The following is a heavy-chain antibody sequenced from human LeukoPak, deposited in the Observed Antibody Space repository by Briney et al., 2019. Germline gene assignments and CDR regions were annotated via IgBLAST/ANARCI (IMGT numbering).Heavy chain of an antibody. CDR3: ASHTTTNKRSAFAI. D-gene: IGHD1-26*01. CDR1: GGSITGYY. J-gene: IGHJ3*02. Sequence: TSETLSLTCSVSGGSITGYYWSWIRQPPGKGLEWIGYIYYSGVTNYNPSLKSRVTISVDTSKNQFSLNLSSVTATDTAVYYCASHTTTNKRSAFAIWGQGTMVTASS. V-gene: IGHV4-59*08. CDR2: IYYSGVT.